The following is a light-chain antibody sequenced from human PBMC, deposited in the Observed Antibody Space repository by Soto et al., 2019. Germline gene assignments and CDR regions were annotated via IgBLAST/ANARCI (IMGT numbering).Light chain of an antibody. V-gene: IGKV3-20*01. CDR2: GAS. J-gene: IGKJ1*01. CDR3: QQYGNSAWT. Sequence: EIVLTQSPGNLSLSPGERATLSCRASQSVSNNYLAWYEQKPGQAPRLLIYGASSRATGIPDRFSGSGAGTDFTLTISSLEPEDFAVYYCQQYGNSAWTFGQGTKVDIK. CDR1: QSVSNNY.